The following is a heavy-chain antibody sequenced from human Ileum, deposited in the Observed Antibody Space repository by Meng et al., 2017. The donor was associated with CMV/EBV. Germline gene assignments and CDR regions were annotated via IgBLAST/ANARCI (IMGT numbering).Heavy chain of an antibody. Sequence: GESLKISCAASGFTFSTAWMLWVRQAPGKGLEWVGRIKSDVDGGTTDYAATVKGRFTISRDDSRVTLYLEMKSVETKDTAVYYCITDLPPYTPYDLDDWGQGTMVTVSS. J-gene: IGHJ4*02. V-gene: IGHV3-15*01. CDR1: GFTFSTAW. CDR2: IKSDVDGGTT. D-gene: IGHD3-16*01. CDR3: ITDLPPYTPYDLDD.